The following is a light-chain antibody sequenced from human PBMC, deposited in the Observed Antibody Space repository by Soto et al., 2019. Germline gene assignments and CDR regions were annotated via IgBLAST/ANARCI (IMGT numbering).Light chain of an antibody. CDR3: QQYNNWWT. CDR1: QSINSN. Sequence: DIVMTQSPATLSVSPGERATLSCTASQSINSNLAWYQQRPGQAPRLLIYGASTRATGIPARFSGSGSGTEFTLTISSLQSEDFAVYYCQQYNNWWTFGQGTKVEIK. V-gene: IGKV3-15*01. CDR2: GAS. J-gene: IGKJ1*01.